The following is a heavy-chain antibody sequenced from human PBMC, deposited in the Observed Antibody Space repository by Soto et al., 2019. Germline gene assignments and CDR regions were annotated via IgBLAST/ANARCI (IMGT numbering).Heavy chain of an antibody. Sequence: QVQLVQSGAEVKEPGSSVKVSCKASGGTFSSYTINWVRQAPGQGLEWMGGFTPVLSIANYAQKFQDRVTSTADRSTRTAYMELSSLRSEDTAVYYCTTDPYYDSSGSTLDYWGQGTLVTVSS. V-gene: IGHV1-69*02. J-gene: IGHJ4*02. D-gene: IGHD3-22*01. CDR2: FTPVLSIA. CDR1: GGTFSSYT. CDR3: TTDPYYDSSGSTLDY.